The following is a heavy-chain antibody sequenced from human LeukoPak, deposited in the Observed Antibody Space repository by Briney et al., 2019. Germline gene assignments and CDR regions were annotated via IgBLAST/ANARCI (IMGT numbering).Heavy chain of an antibody. J-gene: IGHJ3*01. Sequence: ASVKVSCKVSGYTLTELSMHWVRQAPGKGLEWMGGFDPEDGETIYAQKFQGRVTMTSDSSTTTAYMELSSLTSEDTALYYCARGLRDGLTGNDVLDVWGLGTMVIVTS. CDR2: FDPEDGET. CDR1: GYTLTELS. CDR3: ARGLRDGLTGNDVLDV. V-gene: IGHV1-24*01. D-gene: IGHD3-9*01.